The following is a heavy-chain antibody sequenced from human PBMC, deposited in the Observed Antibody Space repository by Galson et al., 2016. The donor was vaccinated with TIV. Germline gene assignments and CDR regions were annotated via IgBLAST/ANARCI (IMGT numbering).Heavy chain of an antibody. Sequence: SVKVSCKASGYTFTGYYIHWVRQAPGQGLEWMGRINPSSDVTDYAQNFQGRVTMTRDTSITTVYMELSSLRSDDTAVYYCAKAGAVLRYFDWLFDAFDIWGQGTMVAVSS. V-gene: IGHV1-2*06. CDR1: GYTFTGYY. CDR2: INPSSDVT. D-gene: IGHD3-9*01. J-gene: IGHJ3*02. CDR3: AKAGAVLRYFDWLFDAFDI.